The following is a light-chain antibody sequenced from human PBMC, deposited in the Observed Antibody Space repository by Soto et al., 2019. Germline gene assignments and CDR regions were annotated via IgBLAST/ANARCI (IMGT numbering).Light chain of an antibody. J-gene: IGKJ1*01. V-gene: IGKV3-11*01. Sequence: EIVLTQSPATLSAFPGDRVTLSCRASQALNTRLAWYQHKPGQAPRLLIYLTSNRAAGVPSRFSAWGSETDFTLTISDVQPEDFAVYYCHQRQSWPRTFGQGTTVDIK. CDR1: QALNTR. CDR3: HQRQSWPRT. CDR2: LTS.